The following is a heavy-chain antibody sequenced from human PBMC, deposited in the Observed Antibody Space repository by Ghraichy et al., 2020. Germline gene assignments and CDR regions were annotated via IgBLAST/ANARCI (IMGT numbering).Heavy chain of an antibody. D-gene: IGHD6-13*01. CDR3: ARDLSSTWYNY. CDR1: GFTFSTYW. J-gene: IGHJ4*02. Sequence: GGSLRLSCAASGFTFSTYWMSWVRQAPGKGLEWVATINPDGSEKYYVDSVKGRFTISRDNAKNSLYLQMDNLRADDTAMYYCARDLSSTWYNYWGQGTLVTVSS. V-gene: IGHV3-7*03. CDR2: INPDGSEK.